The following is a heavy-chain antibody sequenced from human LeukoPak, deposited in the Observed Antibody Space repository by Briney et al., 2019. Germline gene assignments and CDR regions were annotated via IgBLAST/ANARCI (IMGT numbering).Heavy chain of an antibody. CDR2: ISWDGGST. J-gene: IGHJ4*02. D-gene: IGHD2-2*02. CDR1: GFTFDDYA. Sequence: QPGGSLRLSCAASGFTFDDYAMHWVRQAPGKGLEGVSLISWDGGSTYYADSVKGRFTISRDNSKNSLYLQMNSLRAEDTALYYCAKDIRPAATPGIFDYWGQGTLVTVSS. V-gene: IGHV3-43D*04. CDR3: AKDIRPAATPGIFDY.